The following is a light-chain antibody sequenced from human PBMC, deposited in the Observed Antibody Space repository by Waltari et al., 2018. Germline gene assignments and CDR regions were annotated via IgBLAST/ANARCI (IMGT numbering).Light chain of an antibody. CDR2: GAS. J-gene: IGKJ1*01. CDR3: QQYVNSRWT. V-gene: IGKV3-20*01. Sequence: ETVLTQSPGTLSLSPGARATLSCRASQSVSSSYLAWYQQKPGRAPRLLIFGASSRASGIPDRFNGSGSGTEFTLTISRLEPEDFAMYYCQQYVNSRWTFGQGTKVEIK. CDR1: QSVSSSY.